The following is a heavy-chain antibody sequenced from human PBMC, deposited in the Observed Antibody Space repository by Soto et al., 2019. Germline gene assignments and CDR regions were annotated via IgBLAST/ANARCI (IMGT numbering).Heavy chain of an antibody. J-gene: IGHJ5*02. Sequence: PSETLSLTCSVSGGSMTSYYWSWIRQPPGKGLEWIGYVSSSGINNYNPSLKSRVTISLDTSKHQFSLHLTSVTAAETAVYSCARERWLVTWGPRPLVTVSS. CDR1: GGSMTSYY. CDR3: ARERWLVT. D-gene: IGHD6-19*01. V-gene: IGHV4-59*01. CDR2: VSSSGIN.